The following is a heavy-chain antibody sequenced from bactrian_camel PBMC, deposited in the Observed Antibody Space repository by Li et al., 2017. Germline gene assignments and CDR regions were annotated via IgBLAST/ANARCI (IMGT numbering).Heavy chain of an antibody. CDR2: IGTAQGIT. V-gene: IGHV3S54*01. CDR3: GANYGAGTWWINYNR. Sequence: QVQLVESGGGSVQAGGSRRLSCTPSGSIYNDNCMGWIRQAPGKAREAVATIGTAQGITRYSDSVKGRSTISQDKRRSTVYLQMDNLKSEDTAMYYCGANYGAGTWWINYNRWGQGTQVTVS. J-gene: IGHJ4*01. D-gene: IGHD2*01. CDR1: GSIYNDNC.